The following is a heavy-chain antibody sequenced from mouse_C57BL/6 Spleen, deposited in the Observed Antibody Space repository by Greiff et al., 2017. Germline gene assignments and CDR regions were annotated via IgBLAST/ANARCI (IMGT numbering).Heavy chain of an antibody. Sequence: QVQLQQPGAELVRPGSSVKLSCKASGYTFTSYWMHWVKQRPIQGLEWIGNIDPSDSETHYNQKFKDKATLTVDKSSSTADMQLSSLTSDDSAVYYCARSANYYGSSSYYFDYWGQGTTLTVSS. D-gene: IGHD1-1*01. J-gene: IGHJ2*01. CDR3: ARSANYYGSSSYYFDY. CDR1: GYTFTSYW. V-gene: IGHV1-52*01. CDR2: IDPSDSET.